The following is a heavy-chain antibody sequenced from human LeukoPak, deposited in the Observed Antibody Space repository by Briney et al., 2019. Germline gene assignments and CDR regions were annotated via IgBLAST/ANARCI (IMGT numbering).Heavy chain of an antibody. CDR1: GGSISSGSYY. J-gene: IGHJ4*02. CDR3: ARGPRFRRGSYPWFGY. D-gene: IGHD1-26*01. Sequence: PSQTLSLTCTVSGGSISSGSYYWSWIRQPAGKGLEWIGRIYTSGSTNYNPSLKSRVTISVDTSKNQFSLKLSSVTAADTAVYYCARGPRFRRGSYPWFGYWGQGTLVTVSS. CDR2: IYTSGST. V-gene: IGHV4-61*02.